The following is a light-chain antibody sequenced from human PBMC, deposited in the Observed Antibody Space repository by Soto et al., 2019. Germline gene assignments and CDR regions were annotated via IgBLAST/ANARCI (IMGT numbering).Light chain of an antibody. J-gene: IGKJ5*01. CDR3: QQADRFPLT. CDR1: ENIRKS. Sequence: DIQMTQSPSSVSASVGDRVTITCRASENIRKSLAWFQQKPGTAPKLLISSTSILESGVPSRFSGSSSGTDFTLTISSLQPEDSAIYYCQQADRFPLTFGQGTRLDIK. V-gene: IGKV1-12*01. CDR2: STS.